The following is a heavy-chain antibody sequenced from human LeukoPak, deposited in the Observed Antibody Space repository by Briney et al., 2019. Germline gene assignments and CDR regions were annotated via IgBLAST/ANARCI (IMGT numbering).Heavy chain of an antibody. CDR3: AKDPSQWPRSFDY. CDR1: GFTFRSYA. Sequence: PGGSLRLSCAASGFTFRSYAMSWVRQAPGKGLEWVSAISGSGGSTYYADSVKGRFTISRDNSKNTLYLQMNSLRAEDTAVYYCAKDPSQWPRSFDYWGQGTLVTVSS. D-gene: IGHD6-19*01. CDR2: ISGSGGST. J-gene: IGHJ4*02. V-gene: IGHV3-23*01.